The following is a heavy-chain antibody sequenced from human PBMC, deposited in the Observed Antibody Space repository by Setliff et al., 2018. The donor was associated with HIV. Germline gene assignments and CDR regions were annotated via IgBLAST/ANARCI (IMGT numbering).Heavy chain of an antibody. CDR2: IYHTGSS. CDR3: ARGNYDILTGRAIYYYYYMDV. D-gene: IGHD3-9*01. J-gene: IGHJ6*03. CDR1: GFSISSRYY. Sequence: PSETLSLTCDVSGFSISSRYYWGWIRQSPGKGLEWIGNIYHTGSSYYNPSLNDRATISLDTSKNQFSLKLNSVTAADTAVYYCARGNYDILTGRAIYYYYYMDVWGKGTTVTVSS. V-gene: IGHV4-38-2*01.